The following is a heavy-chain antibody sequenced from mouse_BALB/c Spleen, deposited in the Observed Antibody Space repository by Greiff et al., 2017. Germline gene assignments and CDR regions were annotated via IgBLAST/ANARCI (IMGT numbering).Heavy chain of an antibody. CDR1: GYTFTDYA. CDR2: ISTYYGDA. J-gene: IGHJ2*01. CDR3: ARGLYYFDY. Sequence: QVQLKQSGAELVRPGVSVKISCKGSGYTFTDYAMHWVKQSHAKSLEWIGVISTYYGDASYNQKFKGKATMTVDKSSSTAYLQLSSLTSEDTAVYYCARGLYYFDYWGQGTTLTVSS. V-gene: IGHV1-67*01.